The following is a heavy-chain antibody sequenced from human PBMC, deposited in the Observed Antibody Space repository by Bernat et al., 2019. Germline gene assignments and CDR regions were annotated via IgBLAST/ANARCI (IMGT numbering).Heavy chain of an antibody. V-gene: IGHV1-3*01. Sequence: QVQLVQSGAEVKKPGASVKVSCKASGYTFTSYAMHWVRQAPGQRLEWMGWIIAGNGNTKYSQKFQGRVTITRDTSASTAYMELSSLRSEDTAVYYCARDWRRGIYDFWSGYAGGPWGQGTLVTVSS. J-gene: IGHJ5*02. CDR2: IIAGNGNT. D-gene: IGHD3-3*01. CDR1: GYTFTSYA. CDR3: ARDWRRGIYDFWSGYAGGP.